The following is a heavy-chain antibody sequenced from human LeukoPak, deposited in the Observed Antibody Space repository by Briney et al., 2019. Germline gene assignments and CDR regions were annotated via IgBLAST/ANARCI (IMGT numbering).Heavy chain of an antibody. Sequence: GGSLRLSCAASGFTFGSYWMHWARQAPGKGLVWVSRINTDGGSTTYADSVKGRFTISRDNAKNTLYLQMNSLRAEDTAVYYCGRGFSIVPAGIPDYWGLGTLVTVSS. CDR2: INTDGGST. V-gene: IGHV3-74*01. CDR3: GRGFSIVPAGIPDY. CDR1: GFTFGSYW. D-gene: IGHD2-2*02. J-gene: IGHJ4*02.